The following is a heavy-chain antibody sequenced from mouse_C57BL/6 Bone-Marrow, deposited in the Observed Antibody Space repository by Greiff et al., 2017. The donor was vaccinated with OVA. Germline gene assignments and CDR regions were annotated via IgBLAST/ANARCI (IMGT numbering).Heavy chain of an antibody. Sequence: VQGVESGAELARPGASVKLSCKASGYTFTSYGISWVKQRTGQGLEWIGEIYPRSGNTYYNEKFKGKATLTADKSSSTAYMELRSLTSEDSAVYFCARKSGRGDYWGQGTTLTVSS. CDR2: IYPRSGNT. J-gene: IGHJ2*01. CDR3: ARKSGRGDY. CDR1: GYTFTSYG. V-gene: IGHV1-81*01. D-gene: IGHD6-2*01.